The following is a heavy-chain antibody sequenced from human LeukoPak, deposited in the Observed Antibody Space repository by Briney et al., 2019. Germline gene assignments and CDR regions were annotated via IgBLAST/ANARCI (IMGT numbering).Heavy chain of an antibody. CDR1: GGSISSGSYH. J-gene: IGHJ4*02. V-gene: IGHV4-61*02. Sequence: SETLSLTCTVSGGSISSGSYHWSWIRQPAGKGLEWIGRIYTSGSTNYNPSLKSRVTISVDTSKNQFSLKLSSVTAADTAVYYCARGSRFGEFFDYWGQGTLVTVSS. CDR3: ARGSRFGEFFDY. D-gene: IGHD3-10*01. CDR2: IYTSGST.